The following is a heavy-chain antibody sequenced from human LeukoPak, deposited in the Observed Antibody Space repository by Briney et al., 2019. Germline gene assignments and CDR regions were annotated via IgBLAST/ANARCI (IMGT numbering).Heavy chain of an antibody. CDR1: GFTFSSYW. V-gene: IGHV3-7*03. CDR3: ATCSYYGSGSYYNPYYYYGMDV. CDR2: IKQDGSEK. Sequence: GGSLRLSCAASGFTFSSYWMSWVRQAPGKGLEWVANIKQDGSEKYYVDSVKGRFTISIDNAKNSLYLQMNSLRAEDTAVYYCATCSYYGSGSYYNPYYYYGMDVWGKGTTVTVSS. D-gene: IGHD3-10*01. J-gene: IGHJ6*04.